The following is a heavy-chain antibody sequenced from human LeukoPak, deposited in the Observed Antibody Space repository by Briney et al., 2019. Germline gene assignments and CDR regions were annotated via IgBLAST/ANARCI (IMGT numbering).Heavy chain of an antibody. Sequence: GGSLRLSCAASGITFSNYGMHWVRQAPGKGPEWVALISYDGSHKYYSDSVKGRFTISRDNSKNTLYLQMNSLRAEDTAVYYCARDREWEQVDYWGQGTLVTVSS. CDR2: ISYDGSHK. CDR1: GITFSNYG. D-gene: IGHD1-26*01. V-gene: IGHV3-30*03. J-gene: IGHJ4*02. CDR3: ARDREWEQVDY.